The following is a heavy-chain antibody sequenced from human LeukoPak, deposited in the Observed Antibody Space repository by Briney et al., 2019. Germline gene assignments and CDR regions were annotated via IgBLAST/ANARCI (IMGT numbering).Heavy chain of an antibody. D-gene: IGHD6-13*01. CDR2: TSSSSSYI. CDR1: GFTFSSYS. V-gene: IGHV3-21*01. J-gene: IGHJ4*02. CDR3: ARIAAAGTFDY. Sequence: GGSLRLSCAASGFTFSSYSMNWVRQAPGKGLEWVSSTSSSSSYIYYADSVKGRFTTSRDNAKNSLYLQMNSLRAEDTAVYYCARIAAAGTFDYWGQGTLVTVSS.